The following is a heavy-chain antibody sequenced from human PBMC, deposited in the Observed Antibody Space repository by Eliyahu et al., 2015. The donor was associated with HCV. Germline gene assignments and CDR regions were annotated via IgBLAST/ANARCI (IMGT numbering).Heavy chain of an antibody. Sequence: YGSWIRQAPGKGLEWVSYISSSGSTIYYADSVKGRFTISRDNAKNSLYLQMNSLRAEDTAVYYCARGSADFDLWGRGTLVTVSS. D-gene: IGHD6-19*01. V-gene: IGHV3-11*01. CDR2: ISSSGSTI. CDR1: Y. CDR3: ARGSADFDL. J-gene: IGHJ2*01.